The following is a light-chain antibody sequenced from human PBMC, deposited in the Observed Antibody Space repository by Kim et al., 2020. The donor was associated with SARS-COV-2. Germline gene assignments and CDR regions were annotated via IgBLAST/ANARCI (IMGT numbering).Light chain of an antibody. Sequence: EILLTQSPGTLSLSPGERATLSCRASQTVITNYLAWYQHIPGQAPRLLIYAASSRATGIPDRFSGSGSGTDFTLTINGLEPEDFALYYCQQYGSSPLTFGQGTRLEIK. CDR2: AAS. J-gene: IGKJ5*01. CDR1: QTVITNY. CDR3: QQYGSSPLT. V-gene: IGKV3-20*01.